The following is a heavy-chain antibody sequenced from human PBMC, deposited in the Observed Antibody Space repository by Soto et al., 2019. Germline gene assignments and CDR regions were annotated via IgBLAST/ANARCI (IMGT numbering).Heavy chain of an antibody. Sequence: GESLKISCRCSGYTFSNFWIAWVRHLPGKGLEWMGIIYPGDHETRYSTSFHGKVTISAAKSINTAYLQWSSLEASDSAFYYGARSPRSSPYFDYWGQGALVTVSS. CDR2: IYPGDHET. V-gene: IGHV5-51*01. CDR3: ARSPRSSPYFDY. D-gene: IGHD6-13*01. CDR1: GYTFSNFW. J-gene: IGHJ4*02.